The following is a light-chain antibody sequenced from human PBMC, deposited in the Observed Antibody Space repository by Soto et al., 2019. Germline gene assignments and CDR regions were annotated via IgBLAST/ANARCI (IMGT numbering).Light chain of an antibody. CDR3: QQYNSYPFT. CDR1: QSISSW. V-gene: IGKV1-5*01. CDR2: DAS. Sequence: DIQMTQSPSTLSASVGDRVTITCRASQSISSWLAWYQQKPGKAPKLLIYDASSLESGVPSRFSGSGSGTEFTLTISSMQADDFATYYCQQYNSYPFTFGQGTKLEIK. J-gene: IGKJ2*01.